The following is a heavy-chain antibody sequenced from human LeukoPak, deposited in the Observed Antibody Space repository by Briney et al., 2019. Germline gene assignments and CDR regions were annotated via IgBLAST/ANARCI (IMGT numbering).Heavy chain of an antibody. D-gene: IGHD5-12*01. Sequence: GGSLRLSCAASGFTFSSYAMSWVRQAPGKGLEWVAVISYDGSDKFYADSVKGRFTISRDSSKNTLYLQMNSLRPEDTAVYYCARARPSMWIDYWGQGTLVTVSS. CDR2: ISYDGSDK. V-gene: IGHV3-30*04. CDR3: ARARPSMWIDY. CDR1: GFTFSSYA. J-gene: IGHJ4*02.